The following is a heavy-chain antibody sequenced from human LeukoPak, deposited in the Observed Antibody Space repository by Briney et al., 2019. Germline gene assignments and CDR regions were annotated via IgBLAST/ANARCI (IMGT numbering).Heavy chain of an antibody. J-gene: IGHJ6*03. V-gene: IGHV4-34*01. CDR2: INHSGST. CDR3: ARGPYHYDFWSGYYWDYYYYYMDV. Sequence: SETLSLTCTVSGGSISSYYWSWIRQPPGKGLEWIGEINHSGSTNYNPSLKSRVTISVDTSKNQFSLKLSSVTAADTAVYYCARGPYHYDFWSGYYWDYYYYYMDVWGKGTTVTVSS. CDR1: GGSISSYY. D-gene: IGHD3-3*01.